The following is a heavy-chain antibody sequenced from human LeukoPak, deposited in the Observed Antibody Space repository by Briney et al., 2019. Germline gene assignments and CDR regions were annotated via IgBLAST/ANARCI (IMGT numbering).Heavy chain of an antibody. CDR2: INHSGST. CDR1: GGSFSGYY. D-gene: IGHD2-21*02. CDR3: ARAVGDSYPYYYYYHGMDV. Sequence: SETLSLTCAVYGGSFSGYYWSWIRQPPGKGLEWIGEINHSGSTNYNPSLKSRVTISVDTSKNQFSLKLSSVTAADTAVYYCARAVGDSYPYYYYYHGMDVWGQGTTVTVSS. V-gene: IGHV4-34*01. J-gene: IGHJ6*02.